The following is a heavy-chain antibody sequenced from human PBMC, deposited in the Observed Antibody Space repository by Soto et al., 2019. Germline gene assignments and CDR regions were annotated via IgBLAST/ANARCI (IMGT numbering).Heavy chain of an antibody. CDR2: IIPIFGTA. CDR3: ARGSHHYDILTGCYQYYFDY. D-gene: IGHD3-9*01. V-gene: IGHV1-69*06. J-gene: IGHJ4*02. Sequence: ASVKVSCKASGGTFSSYAISWVRQAPGQGLEWMGGIIPIFGTANYAQKFQGRVTITADKSTSTAYMELSSLRSEDTAVYYCARGSHHYDILTGCYQYYFDYWGQGTLVTVSS. CDR1: GGTFSSYA.